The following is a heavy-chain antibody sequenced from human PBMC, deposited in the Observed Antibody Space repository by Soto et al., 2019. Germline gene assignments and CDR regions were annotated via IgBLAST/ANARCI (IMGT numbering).Heavy chain of an antibody. Sequence: GASVKVSCKASGGTFSSYAISWVRQAPGQGLEWMGGIIPIFGTANYAQKFQGRVTITADESTSTAYMELSSLRSEDTAVYYCARTGRDSMIVVVNSGGGLDYWGQGTLVTV. CDR3: ARTGRDSMIVVVNSGGGLDY. CDR1: GGTFSSYA. V-gene: IGHV1-69*13. D-gene: IGHD3-22*01. CDR2: IIPIFGTA. J-gene: IGHJ4*02.